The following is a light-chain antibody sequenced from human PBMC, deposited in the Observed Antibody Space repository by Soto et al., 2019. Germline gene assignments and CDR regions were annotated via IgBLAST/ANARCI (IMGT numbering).Light chain of an antibody. V-gene: IGLV2-14*01. CDR2: DVS. CDR1: SSDVGGYNY. CDR3: CSYNTSNTRQIV. J-gene: IGLJ1*01. Sequence: QSALTQPASVPVSTGQSITISCTGTSSDVGGYNYVSWYQQQPGKAPKFMIYDVSNRPSGVSNRFSGSKSGNTASLTISGLQAEDEADYYCCSYNTSNTRQIVFGTGTKVTV.